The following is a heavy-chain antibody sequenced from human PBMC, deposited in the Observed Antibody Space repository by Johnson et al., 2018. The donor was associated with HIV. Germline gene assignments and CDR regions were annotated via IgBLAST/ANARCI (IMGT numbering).Heavy chain of an antibody. J-gene: IGHJ3*02. V-gene: IGHV3-13*01. D-gene: IGHD3-16*01. CDR3: ARRGRRADDAFDI. CDR2: IGTAGDT. CDR1: GFTFSSYD. Sequence: VQLVESGGGVVQPGRSLRLSCAASGFTFSSYDMHWVRQATGKGLEWVSAIGTAGDTYYQGSVKGRFTISRDNSKNTVYLKMNSLRDEDTSVYYCARRGRRADDAFDIWGQGTMVTVSS.